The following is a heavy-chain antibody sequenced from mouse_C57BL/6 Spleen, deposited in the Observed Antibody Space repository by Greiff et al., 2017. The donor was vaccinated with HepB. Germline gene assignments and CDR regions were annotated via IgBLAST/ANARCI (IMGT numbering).Heavy chain of an antibody. CDR2: INPGSGGT. CDR1: GYAFTNYL. Sequence: LVESGAELVRPGTSVKVSCKASGYAFTNYLIEWVKQRPGQGLEWIGVINPGSGGTNYNEKCKGKATLTADKSSSTAYMQLSSLTSEDSAVYFCARSSYYYGSSHYYAMDYWGQGTSVTVSS. D-gene: IGHD1-1*01. V-gene: IGHV1-54*01. CDR3: ARSSYYYGSSHYYAMDY. J-gene: IGHJ4*01.